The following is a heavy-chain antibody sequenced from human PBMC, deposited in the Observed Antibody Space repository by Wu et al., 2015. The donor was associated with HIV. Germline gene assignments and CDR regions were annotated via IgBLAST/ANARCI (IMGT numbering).Heavy chain of an antibody. D-gene: IGHD6-13*01. J-gene: IGHJ4*02. Sequence: QVQLVQSGAEVKKPGASVTVSCKASGYTFINSYIHWVRQTPGQGLEWMGLINPSGGSTDYAQRLQGRVTVTRDTSTSTVYMKLSRLTSEDTAVYYCARGGAAPYYFDYWGQGTLVTVSS. CDR1: GYTFINSY. CDR2: INPSGGST. V-gene: IGHV1-46*03. CDR3: ARGGAAPYYFDY.